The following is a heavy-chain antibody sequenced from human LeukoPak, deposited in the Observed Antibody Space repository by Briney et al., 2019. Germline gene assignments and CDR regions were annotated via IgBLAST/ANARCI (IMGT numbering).Heavy chain of an antibody. D-gene: IGHD2-2*01. V-gene: IGHV4-31*03. J-gene: IGHJ6*02. Sequence: SQTLSLTCTVSGGSISSGGYYWSWTRQHPGKGLEWIGYIYYSGSTYYNPSLKSRVTISVDTSKNQFSLKLSSVTAADTAVYYCARDPRYCSSTSCQRPGDVWGQGTTVTVSS. CDR3: ARDPRYCSSTSCQRPGDV. CDR2: IYYSGST. CDR1: GGSISSGGYY.